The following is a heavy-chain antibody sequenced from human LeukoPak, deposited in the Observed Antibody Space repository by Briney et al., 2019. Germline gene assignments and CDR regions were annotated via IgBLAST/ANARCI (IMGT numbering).Heavy chain of an antibody. D-gene: IGHD4-23*01. J-gene: IGHJ4*02. CDR3: ARRMTTVVAPFDY. CDR1: GFTFSSYS. V-gene: IGHV3-21*01. Sequence: GGSLRLSCAASGFTFSSYSMNWVRQAPGKGLEWVSSISSSSSYIYYADSVKGRFTISRDSAKNSLYLQMNSLRAEDTAVYYCARRMTTVVAPFDYWGQGTLVTVSS. CDR2: ISSSSSYI.